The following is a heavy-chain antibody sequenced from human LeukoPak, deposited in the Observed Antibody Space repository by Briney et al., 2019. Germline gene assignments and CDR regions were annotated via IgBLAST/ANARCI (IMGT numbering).Heavy chain of an antibody. Sequence: PGGSLRLSCAASGFTFDDYGMSWVRQAPGKGLEWVSGINWNGGSTGHADSVKGRFTISRDNSKNTLYLQMNSLRAEDTAVYYCAKDLAYDSSYARPNWFDPWGQGTLVTVSS. V-gene: IGHV3-20*04. CDR3: AKDLAYDSSYARPNWFDP. CDR1: GFTFDDYG. CDR2: INWNGGST. D-gene: IGHD3-22*01. J-gene: IGHJ5*02.